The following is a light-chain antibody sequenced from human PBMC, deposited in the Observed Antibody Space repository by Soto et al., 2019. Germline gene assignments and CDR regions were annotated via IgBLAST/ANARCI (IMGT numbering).Light chain of an antibody. J-gene: IGKJ3*01. Sequence: EIVLTQSPGTLSLSPGATATLSCRASQSVSSNYVAWFQQKSGQAPRLLIYDTSIRATGIPDRFSGSGSGTDFTLTITRLEPEDFAVYYCHHYGKSPIYTFGPGTKVDFK. CDR3: HHYGKSPIYT. CDR2: DTS. CDR1: QSVSSNY. V-gene: IGKV3-20*01.